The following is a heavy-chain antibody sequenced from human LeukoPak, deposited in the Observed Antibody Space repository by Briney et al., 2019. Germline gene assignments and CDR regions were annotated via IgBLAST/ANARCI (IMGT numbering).Heavy chain of an antibody. CDR2: VSVSDSST. CDR3: GKDPNGDYIGAFDI. V-gene: IGHV3-23*01. J-gene: IGHJ3*02. CDR1: GFIFSNYA. Sequence: GGSLRLSCAAPGFIFSNYAMSWVRQATGKGLEWVSSVSVSDSSTYYAESVKGRFTVSRDNSKNMLYLQMNSLRADDTALYYCGKDPNGDYIGAFDIWGQGTMVTVSS. D-gene: IGHD4-17*01.